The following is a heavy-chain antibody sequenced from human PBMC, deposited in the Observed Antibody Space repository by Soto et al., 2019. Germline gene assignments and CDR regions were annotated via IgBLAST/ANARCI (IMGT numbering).Heavy chain of an antibody. J-gene: IGHJ4*02. CDR1: GFTFSSYA. V-gene: IGHV3-30-3*01. CDR3: ARDPREGG. Sequence: QVQLVESGGGVVQPGRSLRLSCAASGFTFSSYAMHWVRQAPGKGLEWVAVISYDGSNKYYADSVKGRFTISRDNSKNTLYLQMNSLRAEDTAVYYCARDPREGGWGQGTLVTVSS. D-gene: IGHD2-15*01. CDR2: ISYDGSNK.